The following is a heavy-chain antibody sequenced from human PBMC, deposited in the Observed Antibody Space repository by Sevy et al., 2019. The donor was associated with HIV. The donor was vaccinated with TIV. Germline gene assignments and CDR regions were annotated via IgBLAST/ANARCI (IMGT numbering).Heavy chain of an antibody. V-gene: IGHV3-30*18. J-gene: IGHJ6*02. D-gene: IGHD4-17*01. Sequence: GGSLRLSCAASGFTFSNYAMHWVRQSPGKGLEWVALISYDGDIKIYADSVKGRFTIARDNFKKTLDLDMNSLRIEDTALYYCSQDLRLGVDYGLDVWGHGTTVTVSS. CDR1: GFTFSNYA. CDR3: SQDLRLGVDYGLDV. CDR2: ISYDGDIK.